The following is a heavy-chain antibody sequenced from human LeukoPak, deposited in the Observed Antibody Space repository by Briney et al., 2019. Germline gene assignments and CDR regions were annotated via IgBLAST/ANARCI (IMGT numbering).Heavy chain of an antibody. J-gene: IGHJ6*03. V-gene: IGHV1-18*01. Sequence: ASVKVSCKASGYTFTSYGISWVRQAPGQGLEWMGWISAYNGNTNYAQKLQGRVTMTTDTSTSTAYMELRSLRSDDTAVYYCARDRRLAVTTNSYYYYYYYYMDVWGKGTTVTVSS. CDR2: ISAYNGNT. CDR3: ARDRRLAVTTNSYYYYYYYYMDV. CDR1: GYTFTSYG. D-gene: IGHD4-11*01.